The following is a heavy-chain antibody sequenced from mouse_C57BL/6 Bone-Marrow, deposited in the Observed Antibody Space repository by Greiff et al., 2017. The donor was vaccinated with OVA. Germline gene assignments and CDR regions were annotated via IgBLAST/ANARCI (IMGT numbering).Heavy chain of an antibody. CDR1: GYTFTDYE. CDR2: IDPETGGT. J-gene: IGHJ2*01. D-gene: IGHD1-1*01. CDR3: TRSALYYYGSSFVYFDY. Sequence: VQLQQSGAELVRPGASVTLSCKASGYTFTDYEMHWVKQTPVHGLEWIGAIDPETGGTAYNQKFKGKAILTADKSSSTAYMGLRSLTSEDSAVYYCTRSALYYYGSSFVYFDYWGQGTTLTVSS. V-gene: IGHV1-15*01.